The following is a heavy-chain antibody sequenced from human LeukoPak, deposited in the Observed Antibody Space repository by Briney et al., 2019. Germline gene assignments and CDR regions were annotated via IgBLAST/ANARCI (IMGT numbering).Heavy chain of an antibody. J-gene: IGHJ4*02. CDR1: GYSLTDLS. CDR3: AKSHGDYGLLDY. D-gene: IGHD4-17*01. CDR2: FDPEDGEP. Sequence: GASVKVSCTVSGYSLTDLSLHWVRQAPGKGLEWMGGFDPEDGEPIHAQKFQGRLSMTEDTSKDTGYMELRTLRSEDTALYYCAKSHGDYGLLDYWGQGTLVTVSS. V-gene: IGHV1-24*01.